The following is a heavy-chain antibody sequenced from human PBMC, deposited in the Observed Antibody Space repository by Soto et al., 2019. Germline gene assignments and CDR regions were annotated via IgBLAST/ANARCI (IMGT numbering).Heavy chain of an antibody. V-gene: IGHV4-61*08. Sequence: PSETLSLTCTVSGGSISSGDYYWSWIRQPPGKGLEWIGYIYYSGSTNYNPSLKSRVTISVDRSKNQFSLKLNSVTAADTAVYFCARDLQYYFDYWGQGTLVTVSS. CDR2: IYYSGST. J-gene: IGHJ4*02. CDR3: ARDLQYYFDY. CDR1: GGSISSGDYY.